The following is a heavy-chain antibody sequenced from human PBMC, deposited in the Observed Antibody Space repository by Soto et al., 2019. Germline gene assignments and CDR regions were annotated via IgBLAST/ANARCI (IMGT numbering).Heavy chain of an antibody. CDR3: TKGPIFGVVTHYFDS. V-gene: IGHV3-23*01. Sequence: EVQLLESGGGLVQPGGSLRLSCAASGFTFSSYAMNWVRQAPGKGLECVSSVSGGGDGTYYADSVKGRFTISRDNSKNTLYLQMNSLRAQDTAVYFCTKGPIFGVVTHYFDSWGQGTLVTVSS. CDR1: GFTFSSYA. CDR2: VSGGGDGT. J-gene: IGHJ4*02. D-gene: IGHD3-3*01.